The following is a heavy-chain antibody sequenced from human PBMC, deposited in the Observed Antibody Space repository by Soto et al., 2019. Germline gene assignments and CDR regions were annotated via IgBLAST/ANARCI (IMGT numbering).Heavy chain of an antibody. J-gene: IGHJ6*03. CDR2: VWSDGSNK. CDR3: ARDLSQNPLHYYRYV. D-gene: IGHD3-16*02. Sequence: QVQLVESGGGVVQPGRSLRLSCTASGFTFNDHLMHWVRQAPGRGLEWVAVVWSDGSNKFYADSVKGRFTISRDNSYNTLFLQLNSLRAEDTAVYYCARDLSQNPLHYYRYVWGTGTMVTGSS. CDR1: GFTFNDHL. V-gene: IGHV3-33*01.